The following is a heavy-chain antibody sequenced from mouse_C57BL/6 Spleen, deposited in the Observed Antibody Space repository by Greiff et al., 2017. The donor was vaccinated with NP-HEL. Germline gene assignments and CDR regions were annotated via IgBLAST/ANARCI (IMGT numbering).Heavy chain of an antibody. CDR1: GFTFSDYY. CDR2: INYDGSST. Sequence: EVQRVESEGGLVQPGSSMKLSCTASGFTFSDYYMAWVRQVPEKGLEWVANINYDGSSTYYLDSLKSRFIISRDNAKNILYLQMSSLKSEDTATYYCARALYYGSSYDYFDYWGQGTTLTVSS. CDR3: ARALYYGSSYDYFDY. J-gene: IGHJ2*01. V-gene: IGHV5-16*01. D-gene: IGHD1-1*01.